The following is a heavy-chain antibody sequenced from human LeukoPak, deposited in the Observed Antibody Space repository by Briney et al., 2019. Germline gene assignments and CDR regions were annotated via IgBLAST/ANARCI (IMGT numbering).Heavy chain of an antibody. CDR2: ISYDGINK. Sequence: GGSLRLSCAASGFTFSNYAMHWVRQTPGKGLEWVAVISYDGINKYYADSVKGRFTISRDNSKNTLYLQMNTLKTEDTAVYFCAKDRALYGDYVAHFDPWGQGTLATVSS. V-gene: IGHV3-30*18. CDR1: GFTFSNYA. J-gene: IGHJ5*02. CDR3: AKDRALYGDYVAHFDP. D-gene: IGHD4-17*01.